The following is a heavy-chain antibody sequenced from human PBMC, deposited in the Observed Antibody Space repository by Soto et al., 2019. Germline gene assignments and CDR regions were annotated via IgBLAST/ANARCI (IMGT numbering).Heavy chain of an antibody. CDR3: ARYRAGATGAFDI. D-gene: IGHD6-19*01. Sequence: GGSLRLSCAASGFTFSSYSMNWVRQAPGKGLEWVSSISSSSSYIYYADSVKGRFTISRDNAKNSLYLQMNSLRAEDTAVYYWARYRAGATGAFDIWGQGTMVP. CDR2: ISSSSSYI. J-gene: IGHJ3*02. CDR1: GFTFSSYS. V-gene: IGHV3-21*01.